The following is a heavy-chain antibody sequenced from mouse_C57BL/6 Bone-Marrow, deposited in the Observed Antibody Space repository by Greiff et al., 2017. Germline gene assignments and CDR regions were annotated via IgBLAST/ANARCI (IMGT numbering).Heavy chain of an antibody. V-gene: IGHV1-5*01. CDR2: IYPGNSDP. Sequence: EVQLQESGTVLARPGASVEMSCRTCGYTFHSYWMRWVKQRPGQGLEWIGAIYPGNSDPSYNQKFKGKAKRTSVTSASTAYMELSSLTNEDSAVYYCTREGRPRFYYFHSRGQGTTLT. CDR1: GYTFHSYW. J-gene: IGHJ2*01. CDR3: TREGRPRFYYFHS.